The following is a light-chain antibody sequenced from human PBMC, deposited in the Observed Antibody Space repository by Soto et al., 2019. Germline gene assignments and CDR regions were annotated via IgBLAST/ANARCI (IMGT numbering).Light chain of an antibody. J-gene: IGLJ2*01. V-gene: IGLV2-8*01. CDR1: SSDVGGYHY. CDR3: ISYAGSNNVVV. Sequence: QSALTQPPSASGSPGQSVTISCTGTSSDVGGYHYVSWYQQHPGKAPKVMIYEVTKRPSGVPDRFSGSKSGNTASLTVSGLQAEDEADYYCISYAGSNNVVVFGGGTKLTVL. CDR2: EVT.